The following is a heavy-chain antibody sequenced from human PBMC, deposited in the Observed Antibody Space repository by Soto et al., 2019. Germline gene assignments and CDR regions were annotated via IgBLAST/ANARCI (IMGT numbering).Heavy chain of an antibody. CDR2: ISYDGSNK. CDR3: AKDLGDYSPHY. D-gene: IGHD4-4*01. CDR1: GFTFSSYG. J-gene: IGHJ4*02. V-gene: IGHV3-30*18. Sequence: PGGSLRLSCAASGFTFSSYGMHWVRQAPGKGLEWVAVISYDGSNKYYADSVKGRFTISRDNSKNTLYLQMNSLRAEDTAVYYCAKDLGDYSPHYWGQGTLVTVSS.